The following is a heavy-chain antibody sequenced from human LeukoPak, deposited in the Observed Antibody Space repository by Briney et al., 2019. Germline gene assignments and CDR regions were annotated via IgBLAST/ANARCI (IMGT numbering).Heavy chain of an antibody. D-gene: IGHD6-13*01. Sequence: AGGSLRLSCAASGFTFSSYWMSWVRQAPGKGLEWVANIKQDGSEKYYVDSVKGRFTISRDNAKNSLYLQMNSLRAEDTAVYYCAREDPAGTEGFGYWGQGTLVTVSS. CDR2: IKQDGSEK. CDR1: GFTFSSYW. J-gene: IGHJ4*02. CDR3: AREDPAGTEGFGY. V-gene: IGHV3-7*01.